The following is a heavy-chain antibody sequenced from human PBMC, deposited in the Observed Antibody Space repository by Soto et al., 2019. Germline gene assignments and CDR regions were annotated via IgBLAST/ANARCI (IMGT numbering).Heavy chain of an antibody. CDR1: GGTFSSYA. D-gene: IGHD3-3*01. CDR2: IIPIFGTA. Sequence: QVQLVQSGAEVKKPGSSVKVSCKASGGTFSSYAISWVRQAPGQGLEWMGEIIPIFGTANYAQKFQGRVTITADESTSTAYMELSSLRSDDTAVYYCAREYYDFWSGYYGRNGMDVWGQGTTVTVSS. V-gene: IGHV1-69*01. J-gene: IGHJ6*02. CDR3: AREYYDFWSGYYGRNGMDV.